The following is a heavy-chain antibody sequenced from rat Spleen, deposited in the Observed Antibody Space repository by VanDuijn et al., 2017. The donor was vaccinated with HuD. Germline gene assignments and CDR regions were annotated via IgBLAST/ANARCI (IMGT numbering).Heavy chain of an antibody. D-gene: IGHD1-12*02. CDR3: TTDRPGALMEA. Sequence: EVQLVESDGGLVQPGRSLKLSCAASGFTFTDFYMAWVRQAPTKGLEWVATISYDGSDTYYRDSVKGRFSISRDDVRSTLYLQMDSLRSEDTATYYCTTDRPGALMEAWGQGVMVTVSS. CDR2: ISYDGSDT. V-gene: IGHV5-20*01. CDR1: GFTFTDFY. J-gene: IGHJ2*01.